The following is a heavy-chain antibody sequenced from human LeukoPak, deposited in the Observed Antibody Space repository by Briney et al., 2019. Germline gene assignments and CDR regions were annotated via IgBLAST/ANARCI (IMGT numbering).Heavy chain of an antibody. J-gene: IGHJ4*02. CDR1: GFTFSSYA. Sequence: GSLRLSCAASGFTFSSYAMSWVRQAPRKGLEWVSAISGSGGSTYYADSVKGRFTISRDNSKNTLYLQMNSLRAEDMAVYYCAKLSSGSYYKGYFDYWGQGTLVTVSS. CDR2: ISGSGGST. CDR3: AKLSSGSYYKGYFDY. D-gene: IGHD3-10*01. V-gene: IGHV3-23*01.